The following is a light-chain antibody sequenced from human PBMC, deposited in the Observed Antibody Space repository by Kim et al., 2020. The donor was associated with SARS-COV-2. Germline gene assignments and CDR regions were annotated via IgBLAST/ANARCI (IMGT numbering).Light chain of an antibody. CDR1: NLGNKY. V-gene: IGLV3-1*01. CDR2: QDD. J-gene: IGLJ3*02. Sequence: SYELTQPPSESVSPGQTASITCSGDNLGNKYISWYQKKSGQSPVVVIFQDDKRPSGIPERLSGSTSDNTATLTISGTQAMDEADYYCQAWDSGAVVFGGGTQLTVL. CDR3: QAWDSGAVV.